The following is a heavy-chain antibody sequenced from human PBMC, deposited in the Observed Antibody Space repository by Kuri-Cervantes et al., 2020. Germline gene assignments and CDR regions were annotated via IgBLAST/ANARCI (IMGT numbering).Heavy chain of an antibody. Sequence: GGSLRLSCKGSGYSFTSYWIGWVRQMPGKGLEWMGIIYPGDSDTRYSPSFQGQVTISADKSISTAYLQWSSLKASDTVMYYCARHLLGRYYDYVWGSYRKGVGYYYYGMDVWGQGTTVTVSS. J-gene: IGHJ6*02. D-gene: IGHD3-16*02. CDR1: GYSFTSYW. CDR2: IYPGDSDT. CDR3: ARHLLGRYYDYVWGSYRKGVGYYYYGMDV. V-gene: IGHV5-51*01.